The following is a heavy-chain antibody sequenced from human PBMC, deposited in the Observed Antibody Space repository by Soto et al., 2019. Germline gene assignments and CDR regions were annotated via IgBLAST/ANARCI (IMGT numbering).Heavy chain of an antibody. CDR1: GFTFSKSA. V-gene: IGHV3-23*01. J-gene: IGHJ4*02. CDR3: AKSVEFFWWGYGD. Sequence: EVLLLESGGGLVQPGGSLRLSCAASGFTFSKSAMSLVRQAPGKGLEWVSSISDSGAGTYYADSVKGRFTIFRDNTKNTLSLQMNNLRAEDTAIYYCAKSVEFFWWGYGDWGQGILVTVSS. CDR2: ISDSGAGT. D-gene: IGHD3-3*01.